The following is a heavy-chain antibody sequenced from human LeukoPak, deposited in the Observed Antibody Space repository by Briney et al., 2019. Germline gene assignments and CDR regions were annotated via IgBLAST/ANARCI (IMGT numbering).Heavy chain of an antibody. Sequence: GGSLRLSCAASGFTFSSSAMSWVRQAPGKGLEWVSSISGSGSGGSTYYADSMKGRFTISRDNAKNSLYLQMNSLRAEDTAVYYCARNPKSVGAAYWGQGTLVTVSS. CDR2: ISGSGSGGST. CDR3: ARNPKSVGAAY. V-gene: IGHV3-23*01. CDR1: GFTFSSSA. J-gene: IGHJ4*02. D-gene: IGHD1-26*01.